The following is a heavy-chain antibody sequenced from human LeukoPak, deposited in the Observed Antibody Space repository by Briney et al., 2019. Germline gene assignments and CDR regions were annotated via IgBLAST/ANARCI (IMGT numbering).Heavy chain of an antibody. CDR1: GFTFSSHA. Sequence: GSLRLSCAASGFTFSSHAMSWIRQPPGKGLEWIGEINHSGSTNYNPSLKSRVTISVDTSKNQFSLKLSSVTAADTAVYYCARGKGSSSRPSYPWGQGTLVTVSS. D-gene: IGHD6-13*01. CDR3: ARGKGSSSRPSYP. J-gene: IGHJ5*02. V-gene: IGHV4-34*01. CDR2: INHSGST.